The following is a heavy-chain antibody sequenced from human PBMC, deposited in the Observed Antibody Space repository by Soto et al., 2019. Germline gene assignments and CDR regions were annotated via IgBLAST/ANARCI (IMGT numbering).Heavy chain of an antibody. Sequence: QVQLVQSGAEVKKPGASVKVSCRTSGYTFTHYYIHWVRQAPGQGLEWLGIINPASGSTNYAQDFRSRVILTIDTSTTTVYMELSGLISEVTLIFGCARDLAAGDQWGQRSLVSVSP. CDR3: ARDLAAGDQ. V-gene: IGHV1-46*01. CDR1: GYTFTHYY. D-gene: IGHD6-13*01. CDR2: INPASGST. J-gene: IGHJ4*02.